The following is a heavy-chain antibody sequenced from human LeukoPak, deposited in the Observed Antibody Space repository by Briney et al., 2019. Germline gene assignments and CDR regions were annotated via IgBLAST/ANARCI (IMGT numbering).Heavy chain of an antibody. J-gene: IGHJ6*03. CDR3: AKGGGDCSTATFSLIYYHYYMDV. Sequence: GGSLRLSCAASGFAFSTYGMLWVRQAPGKGLEWVAFVRFDGSDKYYADSVKGRFTISRDTSKNTLYLQMKSLRAEDTAVYYCAKGGGDCSTATFSLIYYHYYMDVWGKGTTVTVSS. V-gene: IGHV3-30*02. D-gene: IGHD2-2*01. CDR1: GFAFSTYG. CDR2: VRFDGSDK.